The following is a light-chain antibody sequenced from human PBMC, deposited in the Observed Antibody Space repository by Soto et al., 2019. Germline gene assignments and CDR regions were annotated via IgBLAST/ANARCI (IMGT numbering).Light chain of an antibody. Sequence: QSALTQPASVSGSPGQSITISCTETSSDIGAYKFVSWYQQHPGKAPKVLIYEGTKRPSGVSNRFSGSKSGNTASLTISGLQAEDEADYYCCSYTSSATLYVFGSGTKVTVL. J-gene: IGLJ1*01. CDR2: EGT. CDR1: SSDIGAYKF. CDR3: CSYTSSATLYV. V-gene: IGLV2-14*01.